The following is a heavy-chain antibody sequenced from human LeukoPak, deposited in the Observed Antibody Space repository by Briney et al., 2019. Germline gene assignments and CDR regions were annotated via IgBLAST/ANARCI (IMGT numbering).Heavy chain of an antibody. J-gene: IGHJ4*02. D-gene: IGHD5-12*01. V-gene: IGHV3-30*04. Sequence: PGRSLRLSCEASGFIFSNFAMTWGRQAPGKGLEWVAVIFPDENTKLYADSVKGRFTISRDNSKNKLFLQMDSLRPDDTAVYYCASPYSGHDGVSLDYYWGQGTLVTVSS. CDR1: GFIFSNFA. CDR2: IFPDENTK. CDR3: ASPYSGHDGVSLDYY.